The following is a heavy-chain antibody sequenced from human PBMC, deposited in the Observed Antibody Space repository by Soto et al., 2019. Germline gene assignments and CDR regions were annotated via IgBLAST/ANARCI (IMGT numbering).Heavy chain of an antibody. CDR1: GFTSSSYG. V-gene: IGHV3-21*04. Sequence: GGSLRLSCAASGFTSSSYGMHWVRQAPGKGLEWVSSISSSSSYIYYADSVKGRFTISRDNAKNSLYLQMNSLRAEDTAVYYCAKENGYSSSWFEFDYWGQGTLVTVSS. D-gene: IGHD6-13*01. CDR3: AKENGYSSSWFEFDY. J-gene: IGHJ4*02. CDR2: ISSSSSYI.